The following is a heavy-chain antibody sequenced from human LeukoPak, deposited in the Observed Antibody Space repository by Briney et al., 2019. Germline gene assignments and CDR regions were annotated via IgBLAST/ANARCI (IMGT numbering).Heavy chain of an antibody. D-gene: IGHD3-16*01. Sequence: GGSLRLSCAASGFTFSSYAMSWVRQAPGKGLEWVSAISGSGGSTYYADSVKGRFTISRDNAKNSLYLQMNSLRAEDTAVYYCARAAYVWGSFAIFGYWGQGTLVTVSS. CDR2: ISGSGGST. J-gene: IGHJ4*02. CDR1: GFTFSSYA. CDR3: ARAAYVWGSFAIFGY. V-gene: IGHV3-23*01.